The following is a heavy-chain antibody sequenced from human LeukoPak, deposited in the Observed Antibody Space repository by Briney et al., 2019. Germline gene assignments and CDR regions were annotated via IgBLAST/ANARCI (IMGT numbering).Heavy chain of an antibody. CDR1: GFTVSSYA. CDR2: ISGSGGST. V-gene: IGHV3-23*01. CDR3: AKDGVCSRTSCYVGGLDY. J-gene: IGHJ4*02. Sequence: GGSLRLSCAASGFTVSSYAMSWVRQAPGKGLEWVSAISGSGGSTYYADSVKGRFTISRDNSKNTLYLQMNSLRAEDTAVYYCAKDGVCSRTSCYVGGLDYWGQGTLVTVSS. D-gene: IGHD2-2*01.